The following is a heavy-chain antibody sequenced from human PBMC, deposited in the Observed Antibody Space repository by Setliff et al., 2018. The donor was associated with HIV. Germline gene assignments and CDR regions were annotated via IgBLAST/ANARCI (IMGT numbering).Heavy chain of an antibody. D-gene: IGHD3-9*01. J-gene: IGHJ4*02. Sequence: GSLRLSCAASGLSFSDYYMSWIRQTPGKGLEWISYISSTANTIYYADSVKGRFTISRDNAKNSVYLQMNSLRAEDTAIYYCASGDVLTAYHFDYWGPGTLVTVSS. V-gene: IGHV3-11*04. CDR2: ISSTANTI. CDR3: ASGDVLTAYHFDY. CDR1: GLSFSDYY.